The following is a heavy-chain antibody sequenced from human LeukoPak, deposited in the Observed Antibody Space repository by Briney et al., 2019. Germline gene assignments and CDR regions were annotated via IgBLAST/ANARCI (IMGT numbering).Heavy chain of an antibody. CDR3: ARRHFTVTFDY. V-gene: IGHV4-31*11. J-gene: IGHJ4*02. Sequence: SQTLSLTCAVSGGSISSGGYSWSWNRQHPGKGLEWIGYIYYSGSTYYNPSLKSRVTISVDTSKNQFSLKLSSVTAADTAVYYCARRHFTVTFDYWGQGTLVTVSS. D-gene: IGHD4-17*01. CDR2: IYYSGST. CDR1: GGSISSGGYS.